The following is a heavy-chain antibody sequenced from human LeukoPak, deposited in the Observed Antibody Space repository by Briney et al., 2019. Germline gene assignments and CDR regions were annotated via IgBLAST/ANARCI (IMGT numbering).Heavy chain of an antibody. V-gene: IGHV4-59*08. CDR1: GGSISSYY. CDR3: ARHAIYSSSWYDVFSYFDY. Sequence: PSETLSLTCTVPGGSISSYYWSWIRQPPGKGLEWIGYIYYSGSTNYNPSLKSRVTISVDTSKNQFSLKLSSVTAADTAVYYCARHAIYSSSWYDVFSYFDYWGQGTLVTVSS. J-gene: IGHJ4*02. D-gene: IGHD6-13*01. CDR2: IYYSGST.